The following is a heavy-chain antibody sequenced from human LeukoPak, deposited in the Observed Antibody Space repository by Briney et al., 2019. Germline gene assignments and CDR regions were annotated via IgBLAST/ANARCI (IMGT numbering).Heavy chain of an antibody. Sequence: VASVKVSCKVSGSSLIEVAMHWVRQAPGKGLGWVGSFDPEDGEDGETHYAQKFQGRVTMTEDASTDTAYMELTSLSSEDTALYYCAMTDRYAGRPFDYWGQGTLVTVSS. CDR2: FDPEDGEDGET. CDR3: AMTDRYAGRPFDY. D-gene: IGHD3-9*01. CDR1: GSSLIEVA. V-gene: IGHV1-24*01. J-gene: IGHJ4*02.